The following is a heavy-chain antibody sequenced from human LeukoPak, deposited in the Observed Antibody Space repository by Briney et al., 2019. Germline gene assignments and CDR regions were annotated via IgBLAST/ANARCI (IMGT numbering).Heavy chain of an antibody. J-gene: IGHJ4*02. Sequence: GGSLRLSCAASGFTFSSYGMHWVRQAPGKGLEWVAFIRYDGSNKYYADSVKGRFTISRDNSKNTLYLQMNSLRVEDTAVYYCAKDGHGTTVTKIPDYWGQGTLVTVSS. CDR2: IRYDGSNK. CDR3: AKDGHGTTVTKIPDY. V-gene: IGHV3-30*02. D-gene: IGHD4-17*01. CDR1: GFTFSSYG.